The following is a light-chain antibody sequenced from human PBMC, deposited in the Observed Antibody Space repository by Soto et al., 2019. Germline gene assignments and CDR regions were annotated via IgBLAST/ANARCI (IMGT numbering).Light chain of an antibody. J-gene: IGKJ3*01. Sequence: EIVMTQSPGTLSVSPRERATLSCRASQSVSVNLAWYQQKPGQAPRLLIYGVSTRATGIPARFSGSESGTEFTLTISSLQSEDFAVHYCQQYNDWPFTFGPGTKVDIK. CDR3: QQYNDWPFT. V-gene: IGKV3-15*01. CDR2: GVS. CDR1: QSVSVN.